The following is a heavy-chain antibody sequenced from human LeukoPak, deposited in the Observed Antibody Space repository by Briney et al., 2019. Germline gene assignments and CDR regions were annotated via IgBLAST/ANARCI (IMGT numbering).Heavy chain of an antibody. V-gene: IGHV4-34*01. J-gene: IGHJ4*02. CDR1: GGSFSGYY. CDR2: INHSGST. Sequence: SETLSLTCAVYGGSFSGYYWSWIRQPPRKGLEWIGEINHSGSTNYNPSLKSRVTISVDTSKNQFSLKLSSVTAADTAVYYCARGFVSYYYGSGSYEGPDYWGQGTLVTVSS. D-gene: IGHD3-10*01. CDR3: ARGFVSYYYGSGSYEGPDY.